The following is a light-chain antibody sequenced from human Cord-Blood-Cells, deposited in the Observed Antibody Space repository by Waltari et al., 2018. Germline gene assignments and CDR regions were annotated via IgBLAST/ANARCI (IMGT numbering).Light chain of an antibody. J-gene: IGLJ2*01. CDR3: SSYTSSSTE. CDR2: DVS. V-gene: IGLV2-14*01. Sequence: QSALTQPASVSGSPGQSITISCTGTSSDVGGYNYVSWYQQHPGKAPKLMIYDVSKRPSGVSTRFSGCKSGNTASLTISGLQAEDEADYYCSSYTSSSTEFGGGTKLTVL. CDR1: SSDVGGYNY.